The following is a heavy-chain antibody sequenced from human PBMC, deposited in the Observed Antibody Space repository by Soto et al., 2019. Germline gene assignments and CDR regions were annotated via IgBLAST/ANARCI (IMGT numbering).Heavy chain of an antibody. CDR1: GFTFSSYA. Sequence: GGSLRLSCAASGFTFSSYAMSWVRQAPGKGLEWVSAISGSGGSTYYADSVKGRFTISRDNSKNTLYLQMNSLRAEDTAAYYCAKEAGVVVGAPVPMLDVWGQGTTVTVSS. J-gene: IGHJ6*02. CDR2: ISGSGGST. V-gene: IGHV3-23*01. D-gene: IGHD2-15*01. CDR3: AKEAGVVVGAPVPMLDV.